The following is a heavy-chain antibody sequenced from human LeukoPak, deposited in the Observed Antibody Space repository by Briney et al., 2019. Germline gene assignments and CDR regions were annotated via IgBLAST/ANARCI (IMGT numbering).Heavy chain of an antibody. CDR2: INWNGGST. J-gene: IGHJ4*02. Sequence: GGSLRLSCAASGFTFDDYGMSWVRQAPGKGLEWVSGINWNGGSTGYADSVKGRFTISRDNAKNSLYLQMNSLRAEDTALYYCARGVVSGTSPDLDYWGQGTLVTVSS. CDR1: GFTFDDYG. CDR3: ARGVVSGTSPDLDY. D-gene: IGHD6-19*01. V-gene: IGHV3-20*04.